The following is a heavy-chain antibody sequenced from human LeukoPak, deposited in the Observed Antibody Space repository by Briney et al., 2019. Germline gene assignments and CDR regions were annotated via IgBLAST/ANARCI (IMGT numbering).Heavy chain of an antibody. CDR1: GFAFSGFA. V-gene: IGHV3-23*01. CDR3: ARGKVDSLWMYDF. CDR2: ISDSSSNR. J-gene: IGHJ4*02. D-gene: IGHD3/OR15-3a*01. Sequence: GGSLRLSCAASGFAFSGFAMTWVRQAPGKGLEWVSSISDSSSNRYYADSVKGRFTISRDNSKNTLYVQMNSLRAEDTAVYFCARGKVDSLWMYDFWGQGTLVTVSS.